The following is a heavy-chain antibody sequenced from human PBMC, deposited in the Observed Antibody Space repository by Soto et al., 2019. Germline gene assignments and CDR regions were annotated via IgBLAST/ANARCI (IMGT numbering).Heavy chain of an antibody. CDR2: IYHSGST. D-gene: IGHD6-13*01. CDR1: GGSISSSNW. J-gene: IGHJ6*02. CDR3: AGHRSSSWGTVYYYYGMDV. Sequence: TSETLSLTCAVSGGSISSSNWWSWVRQPPGKGLEWIGEIYHSGSTNYNPSLKSRVTISVDKSKNQFSLKLSSVTAADTAVYYCAGHRSSSWGTVYYYYGMDVWGQGTTVTVSS. V-gene: IGHV4-4*02.